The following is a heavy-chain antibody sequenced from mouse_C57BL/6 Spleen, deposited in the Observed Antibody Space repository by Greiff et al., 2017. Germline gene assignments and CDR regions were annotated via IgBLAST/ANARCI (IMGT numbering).Heavy chain of an antibody. J-gene: IGHJ1*03. V-gene: IGHV1-64*01. Sequence: QVQLQQSGAELVKPGASVKLSCKASGYTFTSYWMHWVKQRPGQGLEWIGMIHPNSGSTNYNEKFKSKATLTVDKSSSTAYMQLSSLTSEDSAVYYCARSITTVVADWYFDVWGTGTTVTVSS. CDR3: ARSITTVVADWYFDV. CDR2: IHPNSGST. D-gene: IGHD1-1*01. CDR1: GYTFTSYW.